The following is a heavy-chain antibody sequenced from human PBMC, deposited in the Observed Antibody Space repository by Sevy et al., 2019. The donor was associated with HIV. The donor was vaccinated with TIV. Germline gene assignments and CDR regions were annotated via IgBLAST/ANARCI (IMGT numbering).Heavy chain of an antibody. J-gene: IGHJ6*02. CDR2: IKQDGSEK. CDR1: GFTFSSYW. CDR3: ARGTIAVAGYYYYYGMDV. V-gene: IGHV3-7*04. Sequence: GGSLRLSCAASGFTFSSYWMSWVRQAPGKGLEWVAKIKQDGSEKYYVDSVKGRFTISRDNAKNSLYLQMNSLRAEDTAVYYCARGTIAVAGYYYYYGMDVWGQGTTVTVSS. D-gene: IGHD6-19*01.